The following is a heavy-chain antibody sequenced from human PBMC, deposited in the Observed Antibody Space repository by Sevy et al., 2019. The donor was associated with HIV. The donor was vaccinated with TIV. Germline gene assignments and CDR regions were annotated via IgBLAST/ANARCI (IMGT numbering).Heavy chain of an antibody. V-gene: IGHV1-18*01. D-gene: IGHD1-1*01. Sequence: ASVKVSCKASGYTFTSYGISWVRQAPGQGLEWMGWISAYNGNTNYSQKLQGRVTMTTDTSTSTAYMELRSLRSDDTAVYYCAREQLELPYFDYWGQGTLVTVSS. J-gene: IGHJ4*02. CDR1: GYTFTSYG. CDR3: AREQLELPYFDY. CDR2: ISAYNGNT.